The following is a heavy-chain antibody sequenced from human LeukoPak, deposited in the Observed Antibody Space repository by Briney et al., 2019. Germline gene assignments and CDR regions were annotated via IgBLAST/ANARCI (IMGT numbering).Heavy chain of an antibody. Sequence: SETLSLTCTVSGGSISSHYWSWIRQPPGKGLGWIGCISYSGSTSYNPSLNSRVTMSVDTSKNQFSLKLTSVTAADTAVYYCARGGWSVDYWGQGTLVTVSS. D-gene: IGHD6-19*01. V-gene: IGHV4-59*08. J-gene: IGHJ4*02. CDR1: GGSISSHY. CDR2: ISYSGST. CDR3: ARGGWSVDY.